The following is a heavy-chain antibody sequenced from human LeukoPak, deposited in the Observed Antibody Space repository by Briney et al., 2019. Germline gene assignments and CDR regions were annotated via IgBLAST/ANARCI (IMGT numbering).Heavy chain of an antibody. CDR2: IYYGGST. V-gene: IGHV4-59*08. CDR1: GGSISGYY. J-gene: IGHJ4*02. CDR3: ARVRAGYSSIDRTVAANF. Sequence: SETLSLTCTVSGGSISGYYWTWVRQAPGKGLEWIGFIYYGGSTYYNPSLKSRVTISVDTSKNQFSLKLSSVTAADTAVYYCARVRAGYSSIDRTVAANFWGQGTLVTVSS. D-gene: IGHD6-13*01.